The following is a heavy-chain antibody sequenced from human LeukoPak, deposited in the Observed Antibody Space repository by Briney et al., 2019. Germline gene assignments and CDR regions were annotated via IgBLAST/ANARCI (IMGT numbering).Heavy chain of an antibody. Sequence: PSETLSLTCAVYGGSFSDYYWTWIRQPPGKGLEWIGEINHSGSTNHNPSLKSRVTISVDTSKNQFSLKLRSVTAADTAVYYCARRYSGGGCCNYWGQGTLITVSS. CDR3: ARRYSGGGCCNY. CDR1: GGSFSDYY. CDR2: INHSGST. J-gene: IGHJ4*02. V-gene: IGHV4-34*01. D-gene: IGHD2-15*01.